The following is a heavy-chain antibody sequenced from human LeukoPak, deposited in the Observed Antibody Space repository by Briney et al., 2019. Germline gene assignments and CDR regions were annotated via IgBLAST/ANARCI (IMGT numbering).Heavy chain of an antibody. CDR3: ARDVIGGWFDP. Sequence: SETLSLTCTVSGGSISSGSYYWSWIRQPAGKGLEWIGRIYTSGSTNYNPSLKSRVTISVDTSKNQFSLKLSSVTAADTAVYYCARDVIGGWFDPWGQGTLVTVSS. J-gene: IGHJ5*02. D-gene: IGHD2/OR15-2a*01. V-gene: IGHV4-61*02. CDR1: GGSISSGSYY. CDR2: IYTSGST.